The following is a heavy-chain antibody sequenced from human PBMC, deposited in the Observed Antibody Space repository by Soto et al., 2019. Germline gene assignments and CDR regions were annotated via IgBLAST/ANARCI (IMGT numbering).Heavy chain of an antibody. CDR2: MNPNSGNT. D-gene: IGHD2-15*01. CDR3: ATTPWSGGSCYYDYGMEV. V-gene: IGHV1-8*01. J-gene: IGHJ6*02. CDR1: GYTFTSYD. Sequence: ASVKVSCKASGYTFTSYDINWVRQANGQGLEWMGWMNPNSGNTGYAQKFQGRVTMTRNTSKSTAYMELSSLRSEDTAVYYCATTPWSGGSCYYDYGMEVWGQGTTVTVSS.